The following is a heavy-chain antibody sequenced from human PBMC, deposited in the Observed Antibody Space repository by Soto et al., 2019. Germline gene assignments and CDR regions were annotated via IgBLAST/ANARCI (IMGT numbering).Heavy chain of an antibody. D-gene: IGHD2-2*01. V-gene: IGHV4-31*03. CDR2: IYYSGST. J-gene: IGHJ6*02. CDR1: GGSISSGGYY. Sequence: PSETLSLTCTVSGGSISSGGYYWSWIRQHPGKGLEWIGYIYYSGSTYYNPSLKSRVTISVDTSKNQFSLKLSSVTAADTAVYYCARDRGYCSSTSCSTGDYYYYGMDVWGQGTTVTVSS. CDR3: ARDRGYCSSTSCSTGDYYYYGMDV.